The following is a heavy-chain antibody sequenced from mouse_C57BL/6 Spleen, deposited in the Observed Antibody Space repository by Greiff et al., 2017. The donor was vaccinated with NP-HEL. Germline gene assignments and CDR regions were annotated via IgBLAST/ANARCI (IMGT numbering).Heavy chain of an antibody. CDR1: GYSITSGYY. V-gene: IGHV3-6*01. D-gene: IGHD2-4*01. CDR3: ARDPQIYYDYGRAMDY. CDR2: ISYDGSN. Sequence: VQLKESGPGLVKPSQSLSLTCSVTGYSITSGYYWNWIRQFPGNKLEWMGYISYDGSNNYNPSLKNRISITRDTSKNQFFLKLNSVTTEDTATYYCARDPQIYYDYGRAMDYWGQGTSVTVSS. J-gene: IGHJ4*01.